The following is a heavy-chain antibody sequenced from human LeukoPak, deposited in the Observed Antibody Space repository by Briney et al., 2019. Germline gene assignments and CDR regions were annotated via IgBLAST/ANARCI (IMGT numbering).Heavy chain of an antibody. V-gene: IGHV1-69*13. CDR3: ARVLRFLEWYGYMDV. CDR2: IIPIFGTA. D-gene: IGHD3-3*01. J-gene: IGHJ6*03. Sequence: SVKVSCKASGGTFSSYAISWVRQAPGQGLEWMGGIIPIFGTANYAQKFQGRVTITADESTSTAYMELSSLRSEDTAVYYCARVLRFLEWYGYMDVWGKGTTVTVSS. CDR1: GGTFSSYA.